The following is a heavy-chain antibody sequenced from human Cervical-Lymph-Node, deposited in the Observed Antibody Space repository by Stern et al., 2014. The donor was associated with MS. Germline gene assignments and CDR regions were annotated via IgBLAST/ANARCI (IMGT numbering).Heavy chain of an antibody. CDR2: LSGSSGDT. D-gene: IGHD4-11*01. V-gene: IGHV3-23*01. Sequence: VQLLQSGGGLVQPGGSLRLSCAASGFTFSSYSMSWVRQAPGKGLAWVSALSGSSGDTYYADSVKGRFTISRDNSKNTLYLQMNSLRVEDTALYYCASPNDYSNYVPFDSWGQGTLVTVSS. CDR3: ASPNDYSNYVPFDS. J-gene: IGHJ4*02. CDR1: GFTFSSYS.